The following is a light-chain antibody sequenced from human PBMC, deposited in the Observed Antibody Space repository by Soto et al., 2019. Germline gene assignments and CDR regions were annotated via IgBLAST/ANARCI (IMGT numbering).Light chain of an antibody. CDR2: GAS. CDR3: QQTASFPYT. CDR1: ESVSTN. Sequence: EIEMTQSPATLSLAPGERVTLSCRASESVSTNLAWYQQKAGQAPRLLIYGASTRATGIPARFSGSGSGTDFTLTVSSLQPEDLATYYCQQTASFPYTFGQGTKVDIK. J-gene: IGKJ2*01. V-gene: IGKV3-15*01.